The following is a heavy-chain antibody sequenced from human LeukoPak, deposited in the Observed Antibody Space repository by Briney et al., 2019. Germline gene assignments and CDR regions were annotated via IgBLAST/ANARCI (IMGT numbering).Heavy chain of an antibody. CDR3: ARGASSYDSSGYYTIPEDV. CDR2: MYYTGST. D-gene: IGHD3-22*01. CDR1: GGSISTSSYY. Sequence: PSETLSLTCTVSGGSISTSSYYWAWIRQPPGKGLGWIGSMYYTGSTYYNPSLKSRVTISVDTSKNQFSLKLSSVTAADTAVYYCARGASSYDSSGYYTIPEDVWGKGTTVTVSS. J-gene: IGHJ6*04. V-gene: IGHV4-39*07.